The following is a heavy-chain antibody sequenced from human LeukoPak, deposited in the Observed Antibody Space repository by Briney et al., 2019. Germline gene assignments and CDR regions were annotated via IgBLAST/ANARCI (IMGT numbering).Heavy chain of an antibody. D-gene: IGHD1-26*01. CDR2: IYSGGST. CDR3: ASRELPGDVDY. Sequence: PGGSLRLSGAASGFTVSSNYMSWVRQAPGKGLEWVSVIYSGGSTYYADSVKGRFTISRDNSKNTLYLQMNSLRAEDTAVYYCASRELPGDVDYWGQGTLVTVSS. J-gene: IGHJ4*02. V-gene: IGHV3-66*01. CDR1: GFTVSSNY.